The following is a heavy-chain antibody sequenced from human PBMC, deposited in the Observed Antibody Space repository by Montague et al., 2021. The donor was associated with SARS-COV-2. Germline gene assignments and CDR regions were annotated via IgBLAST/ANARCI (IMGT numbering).Heavy chain of an antibody. D-gene: IGHD3-3*01. J-gene: IGHJ6*03. CDR2: LLTSGAT. Sequence: TLSLTCTVSGDSITSKTHYWDWVRQPAGKGLEWIGRLLTSGATNFXXXLKSRLTISRDTSKNEFYLKLSSETAADTAVYYCARDSPHFDFWRGHYGDKCYMDIWGKGTTVTVS. V-gene: IGHV4-61*02. CDR1: GDSITSKTHY. CDR3: ARDSPHFDFWRGHYGDKCYMDI.